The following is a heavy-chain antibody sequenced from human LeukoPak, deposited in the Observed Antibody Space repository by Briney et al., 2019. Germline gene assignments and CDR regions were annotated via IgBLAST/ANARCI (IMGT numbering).Heavy chain of an antibody. CDR1: GFTFSSYA. CDR2: ISGSGGST. Sequence: GGSLRLSCAASGFTFSSYAVSWVRQAPGKGLEWVSAISGSGGSTYYADSVKGRFTISRDNSKNTLYQQMNSLRAEDTAVYYCAKDLGYYDILTGYYPFDYWRQGTLVTVSS. J-gene: IGHJ4*02. V-gene: IGHV3-23*01. CDR3: AKDLGYYDILTGYYPFDY. D-gene: IGHD3-9*01.